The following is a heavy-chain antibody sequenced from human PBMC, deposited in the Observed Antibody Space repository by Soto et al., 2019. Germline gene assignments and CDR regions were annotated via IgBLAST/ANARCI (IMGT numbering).Heavy chain of an antibody. D-gene: IGHD3-22*01. Sequence: QVQLLESGPGLVKPSETLSLTCSVSLDSISNSYWTWIRQPAGKGLEWIGNIYSSGNANYNPSLKSRVTMSLDTSKNQFSLSLKSVTAADTAIYYCAKGRGFYSDNYFDPSGQGTQVTVSS. CDR2: IYSSGNA. CDR3: AKGRGFYSDNYFDP. CDR1: LDSISNSY. J-gene: IGHJ5*02. V-gene: IGHV4-4*07.